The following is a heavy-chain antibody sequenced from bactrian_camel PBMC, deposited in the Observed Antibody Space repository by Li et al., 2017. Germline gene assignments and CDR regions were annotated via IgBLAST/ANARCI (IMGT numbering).Heavy chain of an antibody. Sequence: HVQLVESGGGSVQTGGSPRLSCEASGYAPGTLCMGWFRQAPGKGLEWVSSIYGDGSNTFYADSVKGRFTISRDNAKNTLYLQLNSLKSEDTAMYYCAAGSKDHYRYAVRGQGTQVTVS. CDR1: GYAPGTLC. D-gene: IGHD3*01. V-gene: IGHV3-2*01. CDR2: IYGDGSNT. CDR3: AAGSKDHYRYAV. J-gene: IGHJ4*01.